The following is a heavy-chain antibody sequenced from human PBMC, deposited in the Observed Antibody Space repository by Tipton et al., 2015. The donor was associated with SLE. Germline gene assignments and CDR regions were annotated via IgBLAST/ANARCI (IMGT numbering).Heavy chain of an antibody. J-gene: IGHJ1*01. CDR1: GFTFSSYG. CDR3: AQRGPGTAPPPEYFQH. Sequence: SLRLSCAASGFTFSSYGMHWVRQAPGKGLEWVAFIRYDGSNKYYADSVKGRFTISRDNSKNTLYLQMNSLRAEDTAVYYCAQRGPGTAPPPEYFQHWGQGTLVTVSS. D-gene: IGHD2-21*02. CDR2: IRYDGSNK. V-gene: IGHV3-30*02.